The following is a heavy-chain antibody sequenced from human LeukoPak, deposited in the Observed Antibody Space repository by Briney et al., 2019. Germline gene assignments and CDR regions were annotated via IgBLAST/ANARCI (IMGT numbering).Heavy chain of an antibody. CDR2: ISYDGSNK. J-gene: IGHJ5*02. CDR1: GFTFSSYG. D-gene: IGHD2-15*01. CDR3: AKGLGYCSGGSCST. Sequence: GGSLRLSCAASGFTFSSYGMHWVRQAPGKGLEWVAVISYDGSNKYYADSMKGRFTISRDNSKNTLYLQMNSLRAEDTAVYYRAKGLGYCSGGSCSTWGQGTLVTVSS. V-gene: IGHV3-30*18.